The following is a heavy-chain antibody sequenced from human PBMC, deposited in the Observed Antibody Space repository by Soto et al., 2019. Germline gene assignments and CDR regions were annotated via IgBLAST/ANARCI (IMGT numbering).Heavy chain of an antibody. V-gene: IGHV3-23*01. CDR1: GFSFITYA. CDR2: LSNSGGDR. D-gene: IGHD6-19*01. J-gene: IGHJ4*02. CDR3: AKDAARTDGWYYFDH. Sequence: GGSLRLSCAASGFSFITYAIVCFRHSPCKWLEWVSVLSNSGGDRYYADSVKGRFTISRDNSENTLYLQMSSLRAEDTAIYYCAKDAARTDGWYYFDHWGQGALVTVS.